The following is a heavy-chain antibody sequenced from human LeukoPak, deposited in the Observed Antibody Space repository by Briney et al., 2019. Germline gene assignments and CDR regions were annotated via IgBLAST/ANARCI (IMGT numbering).Heavy chain of an antibody. CDR3: AKHQISSSWYAY. V-gene: IGHV3-23*01. Sequence: GGSLRLSCAASGFTFSSYAMSWVRQAPGKGLEWVSAISTTGGSTNYADSVKGRFTISRDNSKNTLYLQMHSLRAEDSAVYYCAKHQISSSWYAYWGQGLLVTVSS. CDR1: GFTFSSYA. D-gene: IGHD6-13*01. J-gene: IGHJ4*02. CDR2: ISTTGGST.